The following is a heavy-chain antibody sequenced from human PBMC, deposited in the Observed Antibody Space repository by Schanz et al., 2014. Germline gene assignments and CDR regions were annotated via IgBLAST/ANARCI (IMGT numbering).Heavy chain of an antibody. CDR2: ISDDGSRR. J-gene: IGHJ6*02. V-gene: IGHV3-30*04. CDR3: ARERQQLVRWYYYYGMDV. Sequence: QVELVESGGGVVQPGRSLRLSCAASGFIFSYYTIHWVRQAPGKGLEWVAVISDDGSRRHYADFVTGRFTISRDNSKDTLYLQMNSLRTEDTAVYYCARERQQLVRWYYYYGMDVWGQGTTVTVSS. D-gene: IGHD6-13*01. CDR1: GFIFSYYT.